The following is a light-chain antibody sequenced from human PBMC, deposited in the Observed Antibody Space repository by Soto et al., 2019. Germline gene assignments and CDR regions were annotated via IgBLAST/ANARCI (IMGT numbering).Light chain of an antibody. Sequence: SALTQPASVSGSPGQSITISCTGTSSDVGGFNYVSWYQQHPGKVPKLLMYEVNNRPSGVSNRFSGSKSGNTASLTISGLQAQDEADYYCTSYTRRSTLVFGGGTKLTVL. CDR2: EVN. CDR3: TSYTRRSTLV. J-gene: IGLJ2*01. CDR1: SSDVGGFNY. V-gene: IGLV2-14*01.